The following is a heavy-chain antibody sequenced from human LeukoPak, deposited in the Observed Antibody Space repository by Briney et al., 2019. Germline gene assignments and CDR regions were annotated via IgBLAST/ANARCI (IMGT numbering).Heavy chain of an antibody. V-gene: IGHV3-48*01. CDR2: IGISSGNT. Sequence: PGGSLRLSCAASGFRLSDYSMKWVRQARGKGLEWISYIGISSGNTNYADSVKGRFTISGNKAKNSLYLQMNSLRVEDTAVYYCARDYKYAFDNWGQGTLVTVSS. J-gene: IGHJ4*02. CDR3: ARDYKYAFDN. D-gene: IGHD5-24*01. CDR1: GFRLSDYS.